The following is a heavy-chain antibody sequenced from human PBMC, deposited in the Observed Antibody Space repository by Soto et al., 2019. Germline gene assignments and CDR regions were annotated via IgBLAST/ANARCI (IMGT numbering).Heavy chain of an antibody. CDR3: ARGDSSGWYFAFDI. J-gene: IGHJ3*02. CDR2: IGTAGDP. V-gene: IGHV3-13*05. CDR1: GFTFSSYD. Sequence: GGSLRLSCAASGFTFSSYDMHWVRQATGKGLEWVSAIGTAGDPYYPGSVKVRFTISRENAKNSLYLQMNSLRAGDTAVYYCARGDSSGWYFAFDIWGQGTMVTVSS. D-gene: IGHD6-19*01.